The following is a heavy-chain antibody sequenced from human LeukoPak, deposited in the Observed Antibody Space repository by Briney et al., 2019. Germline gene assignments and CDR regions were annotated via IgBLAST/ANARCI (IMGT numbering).Heavy chain of an antibody. CDR2: IIPILGIA. V-gene: IGHV1-69*04. CDR3: ARGVAAAGTIRGSIDY. D-gene: IGHD6-13*01. Sequence: ASVKVSCKASGGTFSSYAISWVRQAPGQGLEWMGRIIPILGIANYAQKFQGRVTITADKSTSTAYMELSSLRSEDTAVYYCARGVAAAGTIRGSIDYWGQGTLVTVSS. CDR1: GGTFSSYA. J-gene: IGHJ4*02.